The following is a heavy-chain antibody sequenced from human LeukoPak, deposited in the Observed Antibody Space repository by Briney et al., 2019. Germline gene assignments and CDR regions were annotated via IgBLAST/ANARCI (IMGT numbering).Heavy chain of an antibody. CDR2: IRFDGSTK. J-gene: IGHJ4*02. Sequence: SGGSLRLSCVASGITFRSSSMHWVRQAPGKGLEWLAFIRFDGSTKYYADSVRGRFTVSRDNSKSTLYLQMNSLRAEDTAAYYCAQPDFWGQGTLVTVSS. CDR1: GITFRSSS. V-gene: IGHV3-30*02. CDR3: AQPDF.